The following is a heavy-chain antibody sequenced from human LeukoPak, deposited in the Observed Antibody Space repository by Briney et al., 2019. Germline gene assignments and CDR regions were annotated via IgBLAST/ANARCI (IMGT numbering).Heavy chain of an antibody. CDR1: GFTFSNYW. V-gene: IGHV3-74*01. CDR2: IRTDGGET. Sequence: GGSLRLSRVASGFTFSNYWMHWVRQTPGKGLAWVSRIRTDGGETNYADSVKGRFTISRDNAKNTLYLQMNSLRVEDTAVYYCARDFLAQGSWGQGTLVTVSS. D-gene: IGHD3-10*01. J-gene: IGHJ4*02. CDR3: ARDFLAQGS.